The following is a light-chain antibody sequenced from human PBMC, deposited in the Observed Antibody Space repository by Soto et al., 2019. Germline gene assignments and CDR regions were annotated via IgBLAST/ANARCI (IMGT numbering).Light chain of an antibody. CDR3: QQYGSFRA. CDR2: GAS. Sequence: VLTQSPGTLSLSPGERATLSCRASQSVSSSYLAWYQQKPGQAPRLLIYGASSRATGMPDRFSGSGSGTDFTLTISRLEPEDFAVYYCQQYGSFRAFGQGTKVDIK. CDR1: QSVSSSY. J-gene: IGKJ1*01. V-gene: IGKV3-20*01.